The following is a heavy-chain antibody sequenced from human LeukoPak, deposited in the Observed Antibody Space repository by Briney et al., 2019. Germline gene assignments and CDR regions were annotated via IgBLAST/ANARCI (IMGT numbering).Heavy chain of an antibody. D-gene: IGHD3-10*01. CDR2: IYYSGST. CDR3: ARVGVRGGPFDY. J-gene: IGHJ4*02. Sequence: KPSETLSLTCTVSGGSISSYYWSWIRQHPGKGLEWIGYIYYSGSTYYNPSLKSRVTISVDTSKKQFSLKLSSVTAADTAVYYCARVGVRGGPFDYWGQGTLVTVSS. V-gene: IGHV4-59*06. CDR1: GGSISSYY.